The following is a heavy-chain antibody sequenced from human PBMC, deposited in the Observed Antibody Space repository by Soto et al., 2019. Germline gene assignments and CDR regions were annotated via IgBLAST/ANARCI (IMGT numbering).Heavy chain of an antibody. Sequence: QLQLQESGPGLVKPSETLSLTCTVSGGSISSSSYYWGWIRQPPGKGLEWIGSIYYSGSTYYNPSLKSRVTISVDTSKNQFSLKLSSVTAADTAVYYCARHAPPVADPFDYWGQGTLVTVSS. V-gene: IGHV4-39*01. CDR3: ARHAPPVADPFDY. CDR2: IYYSGST. J-gene: IGHJ4*02. D-gene: IGHD6-19*01. CDR1: GGSISSSSYY.